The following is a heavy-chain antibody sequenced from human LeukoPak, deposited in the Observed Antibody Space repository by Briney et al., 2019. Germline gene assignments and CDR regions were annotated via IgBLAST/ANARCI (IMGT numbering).Heavy chain of an antibody. CDR3: ARAQGLATVTTNLDDAFDI. V-gene: IGHV4-39*01. CDR1: GGSISSSSYY. D-gene: IGHD4-17*01. J-gene: IGHJ3*02. Sequence: SETLSLTCTVSGGSISSSSYYWGWIRQPPGKGLEWIGSIYYSGSTYYNPSLKSRVTISVDTSKNQFSLKLSSVTAADTAVYYCARAQGLATVTTNLDDAFDIWGQGTMVTVSS. CDR2: IYYSGST.